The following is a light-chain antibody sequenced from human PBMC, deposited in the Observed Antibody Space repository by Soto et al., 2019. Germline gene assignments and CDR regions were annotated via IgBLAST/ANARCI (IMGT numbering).Light chain of an antibody. CDR3: QQYGSSPLT. Sequence: DIVLTQSPGTLSLSPGERATLSGRASQSVSSSYLAWYQQKPGQAPRLLIYGASSRATGIPDRFSGSGSGTDFTLTISRLEPADFAVYYCQQYGSSPLTFGGGTKVEIK. CDR2: GAS. CDR1: QSVSSSY. J-gene: IGKJ4*01. V-gene: IGKV3-20*01.